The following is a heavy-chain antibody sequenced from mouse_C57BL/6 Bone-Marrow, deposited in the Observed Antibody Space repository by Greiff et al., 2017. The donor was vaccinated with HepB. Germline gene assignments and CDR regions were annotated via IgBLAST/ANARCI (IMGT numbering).Heavy chain of an antibody. D-gene: IGHD2-4*01. CDR2: IDPSDSET. CDR1: GYTFTSYW. J-gene: IGHJ3*01. CDR3: ARDDYERFAY. Sequence: VQLQQPGAELVRPGSSVKLSCKASGYTFTSYWMHWVKQRPIQGLEWIGNIDPSDSETHYNQKFKDKATLTVDKSASTAYMQLSSLTSEDSAVYYCARDDYERFAYWGQGTLVTVSA. V-gene: IGHV1-52*01.